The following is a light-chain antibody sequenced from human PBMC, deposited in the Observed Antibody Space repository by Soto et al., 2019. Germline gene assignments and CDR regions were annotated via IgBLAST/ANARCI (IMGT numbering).Light chain of an antibody. J-gene: IGKJ4*01. CDR3: QQYGSSSLT. V-gene: IGKV3-20*01. CDR2: DAS. Sequence: EIVLTQSPGTLSLSPGERATLSCRASQSVSSSYLAWYQQKPGQAPRLLMYDASSRATGISDRFSGSGSGTDFTLTISRLEPEDFAVYYCQQYGSSSLTFGGGTKVEIK. CDR1: QSVSSSY.